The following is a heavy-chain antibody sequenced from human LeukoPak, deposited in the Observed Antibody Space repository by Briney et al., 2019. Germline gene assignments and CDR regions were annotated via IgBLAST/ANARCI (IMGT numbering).Heavy chain of an antibody. J-gene: IGHJ3*02. CDR3: ARDRVATTPTNAFDI. CDR1: GFTFSSYR. D-gene: IGHD5-24*01. CDR2: ISSSSSYI. V-gene: IGHV3-21*01. Sequence: GGSLTLSCAASGFTFSSYRMNWVRQAPGKGLEWVSFISSSSSYIYYADSVKGRFTISRDNAKNSLYLQMNSLRAEDTAVYYCARDRVATTPTNAFDIWGQGTMVTVSS.